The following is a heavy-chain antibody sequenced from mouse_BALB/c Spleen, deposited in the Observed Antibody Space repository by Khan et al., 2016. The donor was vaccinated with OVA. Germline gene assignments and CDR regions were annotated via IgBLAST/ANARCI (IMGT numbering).Heavy chain of an antibody. J-gene: IGHJ2*01. V-gene: IGHV1-5*01. CDR1: GYTFTSYW. CDR2: IYPGNSDT. Sequence: VQLQQSGTVLARPGASVKMSCKASGYTFTSYWMHWIKQRPGQGLEWIGAIYPGNSDTNYNQRFKGKAKLTAVTSTSPAYMELNSLTNEDSAVYYCTRNGFTNYESWGYWCRRTTLTVSS. D-gene: IGHD2-1*01. CDR3: TRNGFTNYESWGY.